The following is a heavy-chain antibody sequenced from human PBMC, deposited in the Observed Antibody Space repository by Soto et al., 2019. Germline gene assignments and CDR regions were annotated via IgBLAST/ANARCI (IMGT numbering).Heavy chain of an antibody. CDR3: TKDLTADSWADF. Sequence: GGSVRLSCAASGFAFSNCAMSWVRQAPGKGLEWVSTIKTSGDTTFYADPVKGRFTTSRDDYKNTLYLQMNSLRAEDTATYYCTKDLTADSWADFWGQGTPVTVSS. CDR1: GFAFSNCA. V-gene: IGHV3-23*05. D-gene: IGHD2-21*02. CDR2: IKTSGDTT. J-gene: IGHJ4*02.